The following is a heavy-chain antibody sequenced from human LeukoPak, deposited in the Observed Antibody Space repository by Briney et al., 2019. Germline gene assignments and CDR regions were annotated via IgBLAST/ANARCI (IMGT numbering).Heavy chain of an antibody. CDR3: AREAPTPTIFGVATNYYMDV. Sequence: GGSLRLSCAASGFTFSSYWMSWVRQAPGKGLEWVANIKQDGSEKYYVDSVKGRFTISRDNAKNSLYLQMNSLRAEDTAVYYCAREAPTPTIFGVATNYYMDVWGKGTTVTVSS. V-gene: IGHV3-7*01. CDR1: GFTFSSYW. CDR2: IKQDGSEK. J-gene: IGHJ6*03. D-gene: IGHD3-3*01.